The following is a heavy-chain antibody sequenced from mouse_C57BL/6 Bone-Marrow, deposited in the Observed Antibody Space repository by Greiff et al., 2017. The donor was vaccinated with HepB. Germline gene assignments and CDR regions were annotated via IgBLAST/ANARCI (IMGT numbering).Heavy chain of an antibody. CDR1: GYTFTDYY. CDR2: INPYNGGT. CDR3: ASPLTTVAYYYAMDY. V-gene: IGHV1-19*01. J-gene: IGHJ4*01. D-gene: IGHD1-1*01. Sequence: EVQLQESGPVLVKPGASVKMSCKASGYTFTDYYMNWVKQSHGKSLEWIGVINPYNGGTSYNQKFKCKATLTVDKSSSTAYMELNSLTSEDSAGYYCASPLTTVAYYYAMDYWGQGTSVTVSS.